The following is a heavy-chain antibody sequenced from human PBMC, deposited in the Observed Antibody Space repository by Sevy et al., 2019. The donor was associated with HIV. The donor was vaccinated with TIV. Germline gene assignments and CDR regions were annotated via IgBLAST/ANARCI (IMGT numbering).Heavy chain of an antibody. CDR2: IKHSGST. D-gene: IGHD6-13*01. J-gene: IGHJ5*02. Sequence: SETLSLTCAVYGGSFSGYYWSWIRQPPGKGLEWIGEIKHSGSTNYNPSLKSRVTISVDTSKNQFSLKLSSVTAAATAVYYCARARRIAAAGTSGYNWFDPWGQGTLVTVSS. CDR1: GGSFSGYY. V-gene: IGHV4-34*01. CDR3: ARARRIAAAGTSGYNWFDP.